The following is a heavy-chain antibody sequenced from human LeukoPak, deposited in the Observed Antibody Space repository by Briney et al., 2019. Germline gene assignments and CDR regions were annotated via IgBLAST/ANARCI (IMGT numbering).Heavy chain of an antibody. Sequence: PSETLSLTCSVSGASISSHYWSWIRQPPGKGLEWIGYIYYSGSTNYNPSLKSRVTISVDTSKNQFSLKLSSVTAADTAVYYCARGVYYDYFGPTYYFDYWGQGTLVTVS. V-gene: IGHV4-59*11. CDR1: GASISSHY. J-gene: IGHJ4*02. CDR3: ARGVYYDYFGPTYYFDY. D-gene: IGHD3-3*01. CDR2: IYYSGST.